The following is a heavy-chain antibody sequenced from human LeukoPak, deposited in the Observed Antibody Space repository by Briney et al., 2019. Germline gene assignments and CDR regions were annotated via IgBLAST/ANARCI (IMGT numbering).Heavy chain of an antibody. CDR3: ARNAYDFYYYYMDV. V-gene: IGHV4-4*07. D-gene: IGHD3-3*01. CDR2: IYTSGST. Sequence: SETLSLTCNVSGGSINSYYWSWIRQPAGKGLEWIGRIYTSGSTNYNPSLKSRVTMSVDTSKNQFSLKLSSVTAADTAVYYCARNAYDFYYYYMDVWGKGTTVTGSS. J-gene: IGHJ6*03. CDR1: GGSINSYY.